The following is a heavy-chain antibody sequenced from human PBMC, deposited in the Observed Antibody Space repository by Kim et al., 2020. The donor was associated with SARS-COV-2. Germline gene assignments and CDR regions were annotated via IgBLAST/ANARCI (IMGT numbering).Heavy chain of an antibody. CDR1: GGSISSYY. D-gene: IGHD6-6*01. Sequence: SETLSLTCTVSGGSISSYYWSWIRQPPGKGLEWIGYIYYSGSTNYNPSLKSRVTISVDTSKNQFSLKLSSVTAADTAVYYCARGEEYSSYSRDFPFSQYNWFDPWGQGTLVTVSS. CDR3: ARGEEYSSYSRDFPFSQYNWFDP. CDR2: IYYSGST. J-gene: IGHJ5*02. V-gene: IGHV4-59*13.